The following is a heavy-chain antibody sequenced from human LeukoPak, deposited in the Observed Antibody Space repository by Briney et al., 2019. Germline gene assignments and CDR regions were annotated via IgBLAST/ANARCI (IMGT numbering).Heavy chain of an antibody. D-gene: IGHD3-10*01. CDR1: GYSFTSYW. CDR3: ARYYYGSGRGANWFDP. CDR2: IYPGDSDT. V-gene: IGHV5-51*01. Sequence: GESLKISCKGSGYSFTSYWIGWVRQMPGKGLEWMGIIYPGDSDTRYSPSFQGHVTISADKSISTAYLQWSSLKASDTAMYYCARYYYGSGRGANWFDPWGQGTLVTVSS. J-gene: IGHJ5*02.